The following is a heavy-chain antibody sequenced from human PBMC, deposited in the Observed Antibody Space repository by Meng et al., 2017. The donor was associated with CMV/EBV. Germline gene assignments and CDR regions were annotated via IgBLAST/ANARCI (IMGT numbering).Heavy chain of an antibody. CDR1: GGSFSGYY. CDR3: ARGPTYYYYYGMDV. CDR2: INHSGST. Sequence: SQTRSLTGAVYGGSFSGYYWSWIRQPPGKGLEWIGEINHSGSTNYNPSLKSRVTISVDTSKNQFSLKLSSVTAADTAVYYCARGPTYYYYYGMDVWGQGTTVTVSS. V-gene: IGHV4-34*01. J-gene: IGHJ6*02.